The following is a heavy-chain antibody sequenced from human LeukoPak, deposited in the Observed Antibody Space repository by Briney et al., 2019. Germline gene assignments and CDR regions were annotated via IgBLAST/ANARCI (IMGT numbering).Heavy chain of an antibody. CDR2: ISGSGGST. CDR3: AKGRVYSYGLFDY. CDR1: GFTFSSYA. J-gene: IGHJ4*02. V-gene: IGHV3-23*01. D-gene: IGHD5-18*01. Sequence: PGGSLRLSCAASGFTFSSYAMSWVRKAPGKGLELVSDISGSGGSTYYADSVKGRFTISRDNSKNTLYLQMNSLRAEDTAVYYCAKGRVYSYGLFDYWGQGTLVTVSS.